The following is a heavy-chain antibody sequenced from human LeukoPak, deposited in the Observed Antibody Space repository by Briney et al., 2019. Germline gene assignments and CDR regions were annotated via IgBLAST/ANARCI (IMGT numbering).Heavy chain of an antibody. CDR3: ARAPPGDAFDI. V-gene: IGHV1-8*02. CDR1: GYTFTSYD. J-gene: IGHJ3*02. CDR2: MNPNSGNT. Sequence: ASVKVSCKASGYTFTSYDINWVRQATGQGLEWMGWMNPNSGNTGYAQKFQGRVTMTRNTSISTAYMELGSLRSEGTAVYYCARAPPGDAFDIWGQGTMVTVSS.